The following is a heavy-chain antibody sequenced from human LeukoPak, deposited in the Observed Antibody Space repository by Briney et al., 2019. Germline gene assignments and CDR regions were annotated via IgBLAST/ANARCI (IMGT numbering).Heavy chain of an antibody. CDR3: SRDLFDDYTLDY. V-gene: IGHV3-21*01. D-gene: IGHD3-16*01. J-gene: IGHJ4*02. CDR1: GFTFSSYS. Sequence: GGSLRLSCAASGFTFSSYSMNWVRQAPGKGLEWVSSISSSSTIIYCADSVKGRFTISRDSAKNSLFLQMNSLRAEDTAVYYCSRDLFDDYTLDYWGQGTLVTVSS. CDR2: ISSSSTII.